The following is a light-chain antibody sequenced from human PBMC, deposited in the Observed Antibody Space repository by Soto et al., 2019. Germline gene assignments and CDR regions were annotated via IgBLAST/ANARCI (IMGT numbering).Light chain of an antibody. J-gene: IGKJ1*01. Sequence: EIVMTQSPASLSVSPGERATLSCRASQSVSKNLAWYQHKPGQAPRLLIYDASNRATGIPARFSGSGSGTDFTLTISRLEPEDFAVYWCQQYGSSPRTFGQGTTVDIK. V-gene: IGKV3-20*01. CDR1: QSVSKN. CDR3: QQYGSSPRT. CDR2: DAS.